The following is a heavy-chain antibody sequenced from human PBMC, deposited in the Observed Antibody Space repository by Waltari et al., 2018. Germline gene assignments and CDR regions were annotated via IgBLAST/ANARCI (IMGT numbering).Heavy chain of an antibody. D-gene: IGHD3-3*01. V-gene: IGHV1-69*02. J-gene: IGHJ4*02. CDR1: GDTFDRYT. CDR2: IMAFLGVP. CDR3: ARGGSGGEWLMEGHHDY. Sequence: QVQLVQSGAEVKKPGSSVNVSCKASGDTFDRYTISWGRQAPGQGLDWIGRIMAFLGVPHDAPKCQGRVACIADKSSNTADRHRRSRTSDDTVVDYCARGGSGGEWLMEGHHDYWGQGTLVTASS.